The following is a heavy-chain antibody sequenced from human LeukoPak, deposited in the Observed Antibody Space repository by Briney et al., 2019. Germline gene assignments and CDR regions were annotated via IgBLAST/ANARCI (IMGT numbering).Heavy chain of an antibody. J-gene: IGHJ4*02. CDR2: ISSSSSYI. D-gene: IGHD2-2*01. CDR3: ARGSYCSSTSCYLPPDY. Sequence: GGSLRLSCAASGFIFSSYSMNWVRQAPREGLEWVSSISSSSSYIYYADSVKGRFTISRDNAKNSLYLQMNSLRAEDTAVYYCARGSYCSSTSCYLPPDYWGQGTLVTVSS. CDR1: GFIFSSYS. V-gene: IGHV3-21*01.